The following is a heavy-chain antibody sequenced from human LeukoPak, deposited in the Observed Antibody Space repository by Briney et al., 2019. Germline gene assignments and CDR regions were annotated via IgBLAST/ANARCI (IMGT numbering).Heavy chain of an antibody. D-gene: IGHD6-6*01. V-gene: IGHV4-59*08. J-gene: IGHJ4*02. CDR1: GGSISSYY. Sequence: KTSETLSLTCTVSGGSISSYYWSCIRQPPGKGLEWIGYIYYTGSTNYNPSLKSRVTMFVDMSKNQFSLRLSSVTAADTAVYYCARHRAYSSSSPFDYWGQGTLVTVSS. CDR2: IYYTGST. CDR3: ARHRAYSSSSPFDY.